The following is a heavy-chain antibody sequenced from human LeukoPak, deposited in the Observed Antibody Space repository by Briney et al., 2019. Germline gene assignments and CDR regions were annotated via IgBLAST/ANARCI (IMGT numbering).Heavy chain of an antibody. CDR1: GGYVSSGSYY. CDR3: ASTGYSSSWYYDAFDI. D-gene: IGHD6-13*01. V-gene: IGHV4-61*01. CDR2: IYYSGST. J-gene: IGHJ3*02. Sequence: SETLSLTCTVSGGYVSSGSYYWSWIRQPPGKGLEWIGYIYYSGSTNYNPSLKSRVTISVDTSKNQFSLKLSSVTAADTAVYYCASTGYSSSWYYDAFDIWGQGTMVTVSS.